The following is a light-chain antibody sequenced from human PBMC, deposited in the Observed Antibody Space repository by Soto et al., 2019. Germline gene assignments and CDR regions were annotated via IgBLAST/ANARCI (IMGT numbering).Light chain of an antibody. J-gene: IGLJ2*01. Sequence: QSVLTQPPSASGTPGQRVTISCSGSSSNVGSNTVSWYQQLPGTAPKVLIYSDDQRPSGVPDRFSGSRSGSSASLAISGLQSGDEADYYCQSYDSGLIGLIFGTGTKLTVL. V-gene: IGLV1-44*01. CDR2: SDD. CDR1: SSNVGSNT. CDR3: QSYDSGLIGLI.